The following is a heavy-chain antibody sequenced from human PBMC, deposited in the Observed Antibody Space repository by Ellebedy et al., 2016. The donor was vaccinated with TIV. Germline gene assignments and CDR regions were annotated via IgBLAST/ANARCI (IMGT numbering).Heavy chain of an antibody. CDR2: ISSSSSYI. J-gene: IGHJ4*02. D-gene: IGHD6-19*01. CDR3: ARVPQWLVRENDY. Sequence: PGGSLRLSCAASGFTFSSYSMNWVRQAPGKGLEWVSSISSSSSYIYYADSVKGRFTISRDNAKNSLYLQMNSLRAEDTAVYYCARVPQWLVRENDYWGQGTLVTVSS. V-gene: IGHV3-21*01. CDR1: GFTFSSYS.